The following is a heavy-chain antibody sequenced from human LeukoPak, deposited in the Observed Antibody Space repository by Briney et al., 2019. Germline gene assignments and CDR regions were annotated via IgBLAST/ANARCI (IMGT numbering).Heavy chain of an antibody. CDR2: IVSGGDNT. CDR1: VFTFSIYS. J-gene: IGHJ4*02. D-gene: IGHD3-16*01. Sequence: GVSLRLSCAASVFTFSIYSMSWVRQAPAKGREWVSAIVSGGDNTYYADSVKGRFTISRDNSKNTLYLQMNSLRAEDTAVYYCAKDLGFRSPQGYWGQGPLVTVSS. CDR3: AKDLGFRSPQGY. V-gene: IGHV3-23*01.